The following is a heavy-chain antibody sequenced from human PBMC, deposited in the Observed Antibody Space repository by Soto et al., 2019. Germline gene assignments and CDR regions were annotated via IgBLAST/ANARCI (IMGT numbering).Heavy chain of an antibody. Sequence: ESGPTVVRPTETLTLTCRFSGFSLTTSGVGVGWIRQSPGMAPEWLALIYWDDDKRYSASLKSRLTITKDTSKNQVVLTVSDLDPTDTATYYCAHRVLRTVFGLVTTTAIYFDFWGQGTPVAVSS. CDR3: AHRVLRTVFGLVTTTAIYFDF. CDR2: IYWDDDK. V-gene: IGHV2-5*02. CDR1: GFSLTTSGVG. D-gene: IGHD3-3*01. J-gene: IGHJ4*02.